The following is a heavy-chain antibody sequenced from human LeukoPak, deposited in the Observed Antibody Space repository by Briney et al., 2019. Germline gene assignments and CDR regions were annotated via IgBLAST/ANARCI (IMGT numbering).Heavy chain of an antibody. CDR1: GYTFTSYA. CDR2: INAGNGNT. V-gene: IGHV1-3*01. J-gene: IGHJ6*04. CDR3: ARDSPYCSGGSCYVGGYYGMDV. D-gene: IGHD2-15*01. Sequence: GASVTVSCKASGYTFTSYAMHWVRQAPGQRLEWMGWINAGNGNTKYSQKFQGRVTITRDTSASTAYMELSSLRSEDTAVYYCARDSPYCSGGSCYVGGYYGMDVWGKGTTVTVSS.